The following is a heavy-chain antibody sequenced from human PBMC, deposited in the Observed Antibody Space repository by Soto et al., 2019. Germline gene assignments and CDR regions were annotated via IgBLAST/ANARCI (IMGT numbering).Heavy chain of an antibody. J-gene: IGHJ6*02. CDR3: ARGGLQHALDV. CDR1: GFTFSNYW. V-gene: IGHV3-74*03. CDR2: VNNDGTDT. D-gene: IGHD6-13*01. Sequence: EVQLVESGGGLVQPGGSLRLSCAASGFTFSNYWMYWVRQAPGKGLVWVSRVNNDGTDTTHADSVKGRFTISRDNAENTLYLQMNSLRAEDAAVYYCARGGLQHALDVWGQGSTVTVSS.